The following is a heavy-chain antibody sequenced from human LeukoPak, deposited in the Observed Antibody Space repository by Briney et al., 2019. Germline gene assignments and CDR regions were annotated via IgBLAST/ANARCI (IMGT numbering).Heavy chain of an antibody. CDR1: GFTFSSYG. Sequence: PGGSLRLSCAASGFTFSSYGMSWVRQAPGKGLEWVSAISGSGGSTYYADSVKGRFTISRDNSKNTLYLQMNSLRAEDTAVYYCARVRDSGSYYDYWGQGTLVTVSS. D-gene: IGHD1-26*01. V-gene: IGHV3-23*01. CDR3: ARVRDSGSYYDY. CDR2: ISGSGGST. J-gene: IGHJ4*02.